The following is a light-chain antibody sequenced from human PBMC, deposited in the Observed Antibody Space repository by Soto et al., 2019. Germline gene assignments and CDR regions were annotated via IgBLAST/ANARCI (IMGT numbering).Light chain of an antibody. V-gene: IGLV1-44*01. Sequence: QSVLTQPPSASGTPGQKVTISCSGSSSNIGPYSVSWYQQFPGTAPRLLIYSDNQGPSGVPDRFSASKSGASASLAISGLQSEDEADFYWAAWDDSLNGCVFGTGTKLTVL. CDR1: SSNIGPYS. CDR2: SDN. J-gene: IGLJ1*01. CDR3: AAWDDSLNGCV.